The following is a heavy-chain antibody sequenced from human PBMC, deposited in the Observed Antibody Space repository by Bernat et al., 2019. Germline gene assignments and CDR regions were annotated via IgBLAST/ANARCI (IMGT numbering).Heavy chain of an antibody. Sequence: EVQLVESGGGLVQPGGSLRLSCAASGFTFSSYWMHWVREAPGKGLVWVSRINSDGSSTSYADSVKGRFTISRDNAKNTLYLQMNSLRAEDTAVYYCARPLRGWVCGGDCSPIDWGQGTLVTVSS. CDR2: INSDGSST. CDR1: GFTFSSYW. D-gene: IGHD2-21*02. J-gene: IGHJ4*02. V-gene: IGHV3-74*01. CDR3: ARPLRGWVCGGDCSPID.